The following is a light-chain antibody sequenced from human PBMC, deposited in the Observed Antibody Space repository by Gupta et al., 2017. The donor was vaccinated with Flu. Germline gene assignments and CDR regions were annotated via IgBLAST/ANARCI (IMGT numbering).Light chain of an antibody. Sequence: TISSTGTSSKVGSNYVDWSQHLPASAPNLLFDMNKRRHTGVPARFSAAKYATAATMTSTGLRAEDEADYYCAAHYDTRIIVVFGGGTKRTVL. V-gene: IGLV1-47*01. J-gene: IGLJ2*01. CDR1: SSKVGSNY. CDR2: MNK. CDR3: AAHYDTRIIVV.